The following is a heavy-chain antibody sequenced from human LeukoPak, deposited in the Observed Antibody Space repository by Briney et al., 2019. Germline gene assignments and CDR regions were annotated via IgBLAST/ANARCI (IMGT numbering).Heavy chain of an antibody. Sequence: PGGSLRLSCAASGFTFSSYWMNWVRQALGKGLEWVANIKQDGSEKDYVDSVKGRFTISRDNAKNSLYLQMNSLRAEDTAVYYCARVSSLAVAGFFDYWGQGILVTVSS. CDR3: ARVSSLAVAGFFDY. J-gene: IGHJ4*02. D-gene: IGHD6-19*01. V-gene: IGHV3-7*01. CDR1: GFTFSSYW. CDR2: IKQDGSEK.